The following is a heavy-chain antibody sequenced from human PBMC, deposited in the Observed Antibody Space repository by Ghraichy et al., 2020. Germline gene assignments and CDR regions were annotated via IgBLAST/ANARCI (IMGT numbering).Heavy chain of an antibody. V-gene: IGHV4-34*01. Sequence: SETLSLTCAVYGGSFSGYYWSWIRQPPGKGLEWIGEINHSGSTNYNPSLKSRVTISVDTSKNQFSLKLSSVTAADTAGYYCARGSIAAAGTVSAIDHWGQGTLVTVSS. D-gene: IGHD6-13*01. CDR3: ARGSIAAAGTVSAIDH. CDR2: INHSGST. J-gene: IGHJ4*02. CDR1: GGSFSGYY.